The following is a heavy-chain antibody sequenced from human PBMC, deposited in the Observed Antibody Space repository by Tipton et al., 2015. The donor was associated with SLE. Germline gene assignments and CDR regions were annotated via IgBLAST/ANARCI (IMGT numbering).Heavy chain of an antibody. D-gene: IGHD6-13*01. CDR3: ARFKAAALGY. CDR2: IYYSGST. J-gene: IGHJ4*02. V-gene: IGHV4-39*07. Sequence: TLSLTCTVSGGSISSSSYYWGWIRQPPGKGLEWIGSIYYSGSTYYNPSLKSRVTISVDTSKNQFSLKLSSVTAADTAVYYCARFKAAALGYWGQGTLVTVSS. CDR1: GGSISSSSYY.